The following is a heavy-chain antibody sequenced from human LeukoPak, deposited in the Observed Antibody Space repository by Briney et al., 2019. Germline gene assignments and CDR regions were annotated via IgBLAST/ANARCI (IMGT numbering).Heavy chain of an antibody. CDR1: GFTFSTYW. J-gene: IGHJ4*02. Sequence: GGPLRLSCAASGFTFSTYWMNWIRQAPGKGLEWVANIKQDGSAQFYVDSVKGRFTISRDNAKTSLYLQMNSLRAEDTAVYYCVRGWADTVMSRMDSWDQGTLVTVSS. CDR2: IKQDGSAQ. D-gene: IGHD5-18*01. CDR3: VRGWADTVMSRMDS. V-gene: IGHV3-7*01.